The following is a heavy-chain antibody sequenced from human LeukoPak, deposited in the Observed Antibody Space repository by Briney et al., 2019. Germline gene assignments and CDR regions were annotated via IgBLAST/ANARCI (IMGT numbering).Heavy chain of an antibody. CDR2: IYRSGST. J-gene: IGHJ6*03. CDR3: ARGPSVYYMAV. V-gene: IGHV4-38-2*02. Sequence: SETLSLTCSGSNYSISNSLYWGWLRQPPGKGLEWIGSIYRSGSTFYNPSLKSRVTISLDTSKNQFSLKLSSVTAADTAVDFWARGPSVYYMAVWGKGTRVTVSS. CDR1: NYSISNSLY.